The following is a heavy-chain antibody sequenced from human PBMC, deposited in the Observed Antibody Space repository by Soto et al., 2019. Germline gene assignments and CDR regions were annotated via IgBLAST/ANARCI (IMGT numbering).Heavy chain of an antibody. Sequence: QVQLVESGGGVVQPGQSLRLSCVASRLTFSDYAIHWVRQAPGKGLEWVAVISFDGSGKFYAESGKGRFTISRDNSKNTLYLQMNSLTTEDTAVYYCARGGGRGYSSPSGYFDYWGQGTLVTVSS. CDR3: ARGGGRGYSSPSGYFDY. V-gene: IGHV3-30*01. CDR1: RLTFSDYA. D-gene: IGHD6-6*01. J-gene: IGHJ4*02. CDR2: ISFDGSGK.